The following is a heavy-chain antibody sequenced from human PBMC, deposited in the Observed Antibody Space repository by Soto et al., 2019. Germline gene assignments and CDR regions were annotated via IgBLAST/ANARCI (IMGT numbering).Heavy chain of an antibody. CDR1: GFSFSDYG. CDR2: IWYDGSEK. V-gene: IGHV3-33*01. Sequence: QVQLVESGGGVVQPGKSLRLSCVATGFSFSDYGMHWVRQAPGKGLEWVALIWYDGSEKKYADSVKGRFTISRDNSKNTLCLQMTSLRSEDTAVYYCARTHDYYYYMDVWGKGTTVTVSS. J-gene: IGHJ6*03. CDR3: ARTHDYYYYMDV.